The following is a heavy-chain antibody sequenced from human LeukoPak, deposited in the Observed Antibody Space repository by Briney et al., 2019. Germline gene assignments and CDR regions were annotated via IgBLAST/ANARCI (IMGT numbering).Heavy chain of an antibody. V-gene: IGHV3-30*18. J-gene: IGHJ4*02. Sequence: GRSLRLSCAASGFTFSNYGMHWVRQAPGKGLEWVALISYDGSNKYFADSVKGRFTISRDNSKNALYLQMHSLRAEDTAVYYCAKDNVAAAGRYFDYWGQGTLVTVSS. CDR2: ISYDGSNK. D-gene: IGHD6-13*01. CDR1: GFTFSNYG. CDR3: AKDNVAAAGRYFDY.